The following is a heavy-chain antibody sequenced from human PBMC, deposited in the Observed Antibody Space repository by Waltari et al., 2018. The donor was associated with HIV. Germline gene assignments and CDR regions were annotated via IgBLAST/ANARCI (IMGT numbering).Heavy chain of an antibody. CDR2: ISGSGGST. CDR3: AKGTKHDSSGYYYSHAFDI. CDR1: GFTFSSYA. D-gene: IGHD3-22*01. V-gene: IGHV3-23*01. J-gene: IGHJ3*02. Sequence: EVQLLESGGGLVQPGGSLRLSCAASGFTFSSYAMSWVRQAPGKGLEWVSAISGSGGSTYYADSVKGRFTISRDNSKNTLYRQMNSLRAEDTAVYYCAKGTKHDSSGYYYSHAFDIWGQGTMVTVSS.